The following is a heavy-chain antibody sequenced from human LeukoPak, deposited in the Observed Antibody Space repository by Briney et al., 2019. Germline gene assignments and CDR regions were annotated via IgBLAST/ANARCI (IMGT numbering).Heavy chain of an antibody. CDR3: ARHPEGYYFDY. CDR1: GYTFTGYY. Sequence: ASVKVSCKAFGYTFTGYYMHWVRQAPGQGLEWMGWINPNIGGTEYAQKFQGRVTMTRDTSISTLYMNLSRLTSDDTAVYYCARHPEGYYFDYWGQGTLVTVSS. V-gene: IGHV1-2*02. CDR2: INPNIGGT. J-gene: IGHJ4*02.